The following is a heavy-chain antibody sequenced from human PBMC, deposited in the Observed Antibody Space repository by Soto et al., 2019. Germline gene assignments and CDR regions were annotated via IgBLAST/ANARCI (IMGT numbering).Heavy chain of an antibody. D-gene: IGHD3-22*01. J-gene: IGHJ4*02. CDR2: IIPIFGTA. Sequence: RASVKVSCKASGGTFSSYAISWVRQAPGQGLEWMGGIIPIFGTANYAQKFQGRVTITADESTSTAYMELSSLRSEDTAVYYCAKGDSSGYYSCDYWGQGTLVTVSS. CDR1: GGTFSSYA. CDR3: AKGDSSGYYSCDY. V-gene: IGHV1-69*13.